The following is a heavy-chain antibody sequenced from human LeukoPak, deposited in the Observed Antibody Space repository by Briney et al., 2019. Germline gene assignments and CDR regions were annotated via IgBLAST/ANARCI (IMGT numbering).Heavy chain of an antibody. CDR2: ISSGSSTI. CDR1: GFTFSSFS. CDR3: ARAPHYSNYGPYYYGMDV. Sequence: GGSLRLSCAASGFTFSSFSMNWVRQAPGKGLEWVSYISSGSSTIYYADSVKGRFTISRDNAKNSLYLQMNSLRAEDTAVYYCARAPHYSNYGPYYYGMDVWGQGTTVTVSS. J-gene: IGHJ6*02. V-gene: IGHV3-48*04. D-gene: IGHD4-11*01.